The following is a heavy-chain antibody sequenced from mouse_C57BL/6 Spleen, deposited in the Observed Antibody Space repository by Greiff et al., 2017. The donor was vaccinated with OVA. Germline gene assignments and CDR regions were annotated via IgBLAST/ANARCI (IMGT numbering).Heavy chain of an antibody. CDR1: GYTFTTYP. D-gene: IGHD1-1*01. J-gene: IGHJ4*01. CDR2: FHPYNDDT. V-gene: IGHV1-47*01. CDR3: ARRVPYYYGSSYDAMDY. Sequence: QVQLQQSGAELVKPGASVKMSCKASGYTFTTYPIEWMKQNPGKSLEWIGNFHPYNDDTKYNEKFKGKATLTVEKSSSTVYLELSRLTSDDSAVYYCARRVPYYYGSSYDAMDYWGQGTSVTVSS.